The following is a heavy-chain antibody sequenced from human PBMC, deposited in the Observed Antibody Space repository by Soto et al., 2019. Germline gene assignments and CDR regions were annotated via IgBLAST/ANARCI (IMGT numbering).Heavy chain of an antibody. D-gene: IGHD3-10*01. CDR2: ISYDGSNK. Sequence: QVQLVESGGGVVQPGRSLRLSCAASGFTFSSYAMHWVRQAPGKGLEWVAVISYDGSNKYYADSVKGRFTISRDNSKNPLYRQMTSLRAGDTAVYYCATRFGGVIAYWGPGTLVTVSS. J-gene: IGHJ4*02. CDR1: GFTFSSYA. CDR3: ATRFGGVIAY. V-gene: IGHV3-30-3*01.